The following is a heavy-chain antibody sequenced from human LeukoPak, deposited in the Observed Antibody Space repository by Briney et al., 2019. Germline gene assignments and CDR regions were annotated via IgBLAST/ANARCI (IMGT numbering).Heavy chain of an antibody. CDR2: INPNSGVT. D-gene: IGHD6-13*01. V-gene: IGHV1-2*02. J-gene: IGHJ4*02. Sequence: ASVMISCKASGYIFTGYYIHWVRQAPGQGLEWMGWINPNSGVTRYAQKFQGRVTTTRDTSINTAYMEVSRLRSDDTAVYYCARGGNWQQLVEYYFDYWGQGTLVTVSP. CDR1: GYIFTGYY. CDR3: ARGGNWQQLVEYYFDY.